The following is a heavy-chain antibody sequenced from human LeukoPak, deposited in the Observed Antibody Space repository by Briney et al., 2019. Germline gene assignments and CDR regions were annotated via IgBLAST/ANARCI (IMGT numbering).Heavy chain of an antibody. J-gene: IGHJ4*02. Sequence: GRSLRLSCAASGFTFSSYGMHWVRQAPGKGLEWVAVIWYDGSNKYYADSVKGRFTISRDNSKNTLYLQMNSLRDEDTAVYYCARESYDSSGFDYWGQGTLVTVSS. CDR3: ARESYDSSGFDY. CDR2: IWYDGSNK. D-gene: IGHD3-22*01. V-gene: IGHV3-33*01. CDR1: GFTFSSYG.